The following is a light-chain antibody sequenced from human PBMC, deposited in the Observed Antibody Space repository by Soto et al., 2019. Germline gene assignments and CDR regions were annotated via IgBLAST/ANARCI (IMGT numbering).Light chain of an antibody. CDR3: QQYRNWPRT. CDR2: GAS. J-gene: IGKJ1*01. CDR1: QSVDIN. V-gene: IGKV3-15*01. Sequence: TPSPPSLSPAPGERATLACRASQSVDINLAWYQQKPGQAPRLLIYGASTRATDMPGRFSGRGSGTEFTLTISSLQSEDYAVYYCQQYRNWPRTFGQGTKVDIK.